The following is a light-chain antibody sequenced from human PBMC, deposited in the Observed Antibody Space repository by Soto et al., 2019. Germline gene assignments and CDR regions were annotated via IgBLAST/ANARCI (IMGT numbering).Light chain of an antibody. Sequence: QSVLTQPPSASGTPGQRVTISCSASSGSLSVDWYQHLPGTAPKLPIYSNYQRPSGVPDRFSGSKSGTSASLVISGLQSEDDADYYCAGRDDSLSGLYVFGTGTKVTVL. V-gene: IGLV1-44*01. CDR3: AGRDDSLSGLYV. CDR1: SGSLS. CDR2: SNY. J-gene: IGLJ1*01.